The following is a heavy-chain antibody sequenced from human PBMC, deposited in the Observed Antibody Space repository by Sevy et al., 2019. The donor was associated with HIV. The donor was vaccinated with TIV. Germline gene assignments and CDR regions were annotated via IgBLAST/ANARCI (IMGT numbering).Heavy chain of an antibody. Sequence: SETLSLTCTVSGGSISSSSYYWGWIRQPPGKGLEWIGSIYYSGSTYYNPSLKSRVTISVDTSKNQFSLKLSSVTAADTAVYYCARHHGGSSSAFDIWGRGTMVTVSS. CDR2: IYYSGST. CDR3: ARHHGGSSSAFDI. J-gene: IGHJ3*02. D-gene: IGHD6-6*01. CDR1: GGSISSSSYY. V-gene: IGHV4-39*01.